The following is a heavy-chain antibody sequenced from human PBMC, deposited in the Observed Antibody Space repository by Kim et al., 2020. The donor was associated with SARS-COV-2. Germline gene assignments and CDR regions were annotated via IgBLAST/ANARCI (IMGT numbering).Heavy chain of an antibody. CDR1: GFSFDDYT. CDR2: ISWDGGST. D-gene: IGHD4-17*01. J-gene: IGHJ4*02. V-gene: IGHV3-43*01. Sequence: GGSLRLSCAASGFSFDDYTIHWVRQAPGKGLEWVSLISWDGGSTYYADSVKGRFTISRDNSKSSLYLQMNSLRTEDTALYYCAKENGDQYYFDYWGQGTL. CDR3: AKENGDQYYFDY.